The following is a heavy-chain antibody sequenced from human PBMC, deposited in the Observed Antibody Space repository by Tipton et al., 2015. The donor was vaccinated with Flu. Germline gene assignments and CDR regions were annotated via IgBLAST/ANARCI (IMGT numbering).Heavy chain of an antibody. CDR2: INPSGGST. CDR1: GYTFTSYY. Sequence: QLVQSGAEVKKPGASVKVSCKASGYTFTSYYMHWVRQAPGQGLEWMGIINPSGGSTSYAQKFQGRVTMTRDTSTSTVYMELSSLRSEDTAVYYCARGDYDFWSGHTDYYFDYWGQGTLVTVSS. J-gene: IGHJ4*02. V-gene: IGHV1-46*01. CDR3: ARGDYDFWSGHTDYYFDY. D-gene: IGHD3-3*01.